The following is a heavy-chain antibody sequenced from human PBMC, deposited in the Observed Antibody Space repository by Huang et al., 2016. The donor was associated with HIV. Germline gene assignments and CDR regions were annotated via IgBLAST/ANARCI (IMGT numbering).Heavy chain of an antibody. J-gene: IGHJ3*02. CDR1: GYNFNTFW. CDR2: IYPRDSDT. CDR3: ARRFPDHGDTFDI. Sequence: EVQLVQSGAEVKKPGESLKISCTGSGYNFNTFWIGWVRQIPGKGLESMGIIYPRDSDTTYSPSFQGQVAMSADKSISTAYLQWSSLKSSDTAIYYCARRFPDHGDTFDIWGQGTMVTVSS. V-gene: IGHV5-51*03.